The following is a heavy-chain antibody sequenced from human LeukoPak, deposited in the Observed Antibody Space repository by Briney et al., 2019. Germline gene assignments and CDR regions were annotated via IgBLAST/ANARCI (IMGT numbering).Heavy chain of an antibody. Sequence: GASVKVSCKASGYTFIAYYMHWVRQAPGQGLEWMGWINPNSGGTNYAQKFQGRVTMTRDTSISTAYMELSRLRSDDTAVYYCARDRWNFRAFGELPNGGNWFDPWGQGTLVTVSS. J-gene: IGHJ5*02. CDR2: INPNSGGT. D-gene: IGHD3-10*01. CDR3: ARDRWNFRAFGELPNGGNWFDP. CDR1: GYTFIAYY. V-gene: IGHV1-2*02.